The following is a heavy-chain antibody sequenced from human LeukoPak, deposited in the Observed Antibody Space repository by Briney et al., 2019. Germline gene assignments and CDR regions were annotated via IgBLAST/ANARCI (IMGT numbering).Heavy chain of an antibody. J-gene: IGHJ4*02. CDR3: ARLPGDSYGLGPFDY. CDR2: IHPGDSDT. D-gene: IGHD5-18*01. CDR1: GYSFTSYW. Sequence: GESLKISCEGSGYSFTSYWIGWVRQMPGKGLEWMGIIHPGDSDTRYSPSFQGRVTISVDKSINTAYVQWRSLKASDTAMYFCARLPGDSYGLGPFDYWGQGTLVTVSS. V-gene: IGHV5-51*01.